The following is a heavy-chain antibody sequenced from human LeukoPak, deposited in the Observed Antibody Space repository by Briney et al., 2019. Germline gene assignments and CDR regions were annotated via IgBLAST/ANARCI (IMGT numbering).Heavy chain of an antibody. CDR1: GYTLTELS. V-gene: IGHV1-24*01. Sequence: ASVKVSCKVSGYTLTELSMHWARQAPGKGLEWMGGFDPEDGETIYAQKFQGRVTITADKSTSTAYMELSSLRSEDTAVYYCARAVAAAGTDYWGQGTLVTVSS. CDR3: ARAVAAAGTDY. D-gene: IGHD6-13*01. J-gene: IGHJ4*02. CDR2: FDPEDGET.